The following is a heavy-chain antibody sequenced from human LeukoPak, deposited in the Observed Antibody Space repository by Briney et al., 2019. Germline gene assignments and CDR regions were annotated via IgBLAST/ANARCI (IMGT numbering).Heavy chain of an antibody. CDR3: ARAVDIAVFDY. V-gene: IGHV4-59*08. Sequence: SETLSLTCTVSGGSISSYYWSWIRQPPGKGLEWIGYIYYSGSTYYNPSLKSRVTISVDTSKNQFSLKLSSVTAADTAVYYCARAVDIAVFDYWGQGTLVTVSS. J-gene: IGHJ4*02. D-gene: IGHD5-12*01. CDR1: GGSISSYY. CDR2: IYYSGST.